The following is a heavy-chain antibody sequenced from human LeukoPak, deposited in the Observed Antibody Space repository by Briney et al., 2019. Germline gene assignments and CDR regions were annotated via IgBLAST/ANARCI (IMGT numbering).Heavy chain of an antibody. Sequence: SVKVSCKASGGTFSSYAISWMRQAPGQGLEWMGRIIPILGIANYAQKFQGRVTITADKSTSTAYMELSSLRSEDTAVYYCARGDYYDSSGPNYYGMVVWGQRTTVTVSS. V-gene: IGHV1-69*04. CDR1: GGTFSSYA. J-gene: IGHJ6*02. CDR2: IIPILGIA. CDR3: ARGDYYDSSGPNYYGMVV. D-gene: IGHD3-22*01.